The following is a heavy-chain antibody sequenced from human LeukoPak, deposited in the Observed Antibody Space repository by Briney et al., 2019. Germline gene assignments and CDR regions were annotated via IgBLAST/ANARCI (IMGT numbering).Heavy chain of an antibody. CDR1: GGSISSYY. V-gene: IGHV4-4*07. CDR2: IYTSGST. D-gene: IGHD2-2*01. CDR3: AGIVVVPAASSTDAFDI. Sequence: SETLSLTCTVSGGSISSYYWSWIRQPAGKGLEWIGRIYTSGSTNYNPSLKSRVTMSVDTSKNQFSLRLSSVTAADTAVYYCAGIVVVPAASSTDAFDIWGRGTKVTVSS. J-gene: IGHJ3*02.